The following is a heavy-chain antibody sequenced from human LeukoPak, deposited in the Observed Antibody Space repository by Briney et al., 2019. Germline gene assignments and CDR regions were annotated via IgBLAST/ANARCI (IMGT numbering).Heavy chain of an antibody. V-gene: IGHV1-24*01. Sequence: ASVKVSCTISGYKLIELSMHWVRQAPGKGLEWMGGFDHDEAKRIYAQKFQGRVTMTEDTSTNTAYMDLSGLRSEDTAVYYCVTRPDYYATSSYYSDYWGQGTLVTVSS. D-gene: IGHD3-22*01. J-gene: IGHJ4*02. CDR2: FDHDEAKR. CDR1: GYKLIELS. CDR3: VTRPDYYATSSYYSDY.